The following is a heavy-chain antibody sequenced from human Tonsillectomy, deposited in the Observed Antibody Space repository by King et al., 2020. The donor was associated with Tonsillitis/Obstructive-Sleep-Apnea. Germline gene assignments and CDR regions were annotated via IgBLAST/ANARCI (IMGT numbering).Heavy chain of an antibody. J-gene: IGHJ4*02. CDR2: ISISGSYI. Sequence: VQLVESGGGLVKPGGSLRLSCAASGFTFSSYSMNWVRQAPGKGLEWVSSISISGSYIHYADSVKGRFTISRDNAKNSLYLQMNSLRADDTAVYYCARDPTVVVVAATPYFDYWGQGTLVTVSS. CDR3: ARDPTVVVVAATPYFDY. V-gene: IGHV3-21*01. CDR1: GFTFSSYS. D-gene: IGHD2-15*01.